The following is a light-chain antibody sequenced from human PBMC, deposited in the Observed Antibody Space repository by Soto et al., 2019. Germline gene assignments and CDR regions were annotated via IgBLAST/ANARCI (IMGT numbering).Light chain of an antibody. Sequence: LVMLQSAATLSVSPGAGAAASGRGRPSASGDLAWYQHDTGQAPRILFYDASTRATGIPARFIGSGSATECNLPISSLQYEDCVVYYCQHYHGWTITFGQGTKVDIK. CDR2: DAS. V-gene: IGKV3-15*01. CDR1: PSASGD. CDR3: QHYHGWTIT. J-gene: IGKJ3*01.